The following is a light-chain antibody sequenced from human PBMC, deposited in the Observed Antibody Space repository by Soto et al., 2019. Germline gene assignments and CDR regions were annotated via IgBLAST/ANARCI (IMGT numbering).Light chain of an antibody. J-gene: IGKJ2*01. Sequence: EIVLTQSPGTLSLSPGERATLSCRAGQSVSSSYLAWYQQKPGQTPRLLIYGASSRATGIPDRFSGSGSGTDFTLTISRLAPEDFAVYYCQQYASSPYTFGQGTKQEIK. V-gene: IGKV3-20*01. CDR2: GAS. CDR3: QQYASSPYT. CDR1: QSVSSSY.